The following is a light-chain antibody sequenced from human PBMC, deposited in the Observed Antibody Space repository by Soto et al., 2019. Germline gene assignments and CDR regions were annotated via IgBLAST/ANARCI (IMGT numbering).Light chain of an antibody. J-gene: IGKJ2*01. CDR1: QSVSSY. CDR2: DVS. Sequence: EIVLTQSPATLSLSPGERATLSCRASQSVSSYLACYQQKPGQAPRLVIYDVSSRATGVPPMFSGSGSGKDFTLTISSLEPEDCAFYHCLQRSTWYTFAQGTKQEIK. V-gene: IGKV3-11*01. CDR3: LQRSTWYT.